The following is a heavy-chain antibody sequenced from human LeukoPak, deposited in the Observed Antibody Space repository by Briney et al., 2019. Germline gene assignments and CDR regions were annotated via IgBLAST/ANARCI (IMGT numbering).Heavy chain of an antibody. CDR2: IYYSGSGST. D-gene: IGHD6-13*01. CDR3: ARDRGSSWFDY. Sequence: SETLSLTCTVSGGSISSYYWSWIRQPPGKGPEWIGYIYYSGSGSTNYNPSLKSRVTLSRDTSKNQFSLKLASVTAADTAVYYCARDRGSSWFDYWGQGTLVTVSS. J-gene: IGHJ4*02. V-gene: IGHV4-59*01. CDR1: GGSISSYY.